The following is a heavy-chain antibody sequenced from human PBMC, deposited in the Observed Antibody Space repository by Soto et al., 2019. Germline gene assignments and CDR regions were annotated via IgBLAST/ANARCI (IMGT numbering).Heavy chain of an antibody. V-gene: IGHV3-30*18. CDR3: AKDSAREQWLVQLMDY. D-gene: IGHD6-19*01. CDR2: ISYDGSNK. Sequence: GGSLRLSCAASGFTFSSYGMHWVRQAPGKGLEWVAVISYDGSNKYYADSVKGRFTISRDNSKNTLYLQMNSLRAEDTAVYYCAKDSAREQWLVQLMDYWGQGTLVTVSS. J-gene: IGHJ4*02. CDR1: GFTFSSYG.